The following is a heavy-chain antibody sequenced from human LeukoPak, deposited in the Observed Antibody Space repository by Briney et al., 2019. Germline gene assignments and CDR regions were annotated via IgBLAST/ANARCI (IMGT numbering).Heavy chain of an antibody. CDR1: GGSISSGGYS. J-gene: IGHJ6*02. CDR2: IYHSGST. V-gene: IGHV4-30-2*01. CDR3: ARVPTMVRGVIITNPHREYGMDV. Sequence: PSETLSLTCAVSGGSISSGGYSWSWIRQPPGKGLEWIGYIYHSGSTYYNPSLKSRVTISVDTSKNQFSLKLSSVTAADTAVYYCARVPTMVRGVIITNPHREYGMDVWGQGTTVTVSS. D-gene: IGHD3-10*01.